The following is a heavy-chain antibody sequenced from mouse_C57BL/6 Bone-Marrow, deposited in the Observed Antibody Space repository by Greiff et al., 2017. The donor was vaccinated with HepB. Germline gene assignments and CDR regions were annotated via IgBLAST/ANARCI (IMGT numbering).Heavy chain of an antibody. Sequence: VQLVESGPGLVAPSQSLSITCNVSGFSLTSYGVHWVRQPPGKGLEWLVVIWSDGSTNYNSALKSRLSISKDNSNSQVFLKMNSLQTGDPVLYYCARQAYGSSPWFAYWGQGTLVTVSA. CDR2: IWSDGST. CDR1: GFSLTSYG. D-gene: IGHD1-1*01. V-gene: IGHV2-6-1*01. CDR3: ARQAYGSSPWFAY. J-gene: IGHJ3*01.